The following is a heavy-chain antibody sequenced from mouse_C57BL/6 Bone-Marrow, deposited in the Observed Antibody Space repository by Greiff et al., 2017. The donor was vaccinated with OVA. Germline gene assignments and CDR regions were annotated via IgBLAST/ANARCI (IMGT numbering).Heavy chain of an antibody. V-gene: IGHV1-64*01. Sequence: QVQLQQPGAELVKPGASVKLSCKASGYTFTSYWMHWVKQRPGQGLEWIGMIHPTSGSTNYNEKFKSKATLTVDKSSSTAYMQLSSLTSEDSAVYYCAREAGRGTNFDYWGQGTTLTVSS. CDR2: IHPTSGST. D-gene: IGHD1-1*01. J-gene: IGHJ2*01. CDR1: GYTFTSYW. CDR3: AREAGRGTNFDY.